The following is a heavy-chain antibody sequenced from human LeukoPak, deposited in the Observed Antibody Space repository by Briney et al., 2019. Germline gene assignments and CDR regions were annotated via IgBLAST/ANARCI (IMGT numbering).Heavy chain of an antibody. D-gene: IGHD2-15*01. V-gene: IGHV4-59*01. Sequence: SETLSLTCSVSGGSISGCYWSWIRQPPGKGLEWIGYIYSTGGTNYNPSLKSRVIISLDTSKNQFSLGLSSVTAADTAVYHCARDFCSDGSCYSYFHYWGQGILVTVSS. J-gene: IGHJ4*02. CDR2: IYSTGGT. CDR1: GGSISGCY. CDR3: ARDFCSDGSCYSYFHY.